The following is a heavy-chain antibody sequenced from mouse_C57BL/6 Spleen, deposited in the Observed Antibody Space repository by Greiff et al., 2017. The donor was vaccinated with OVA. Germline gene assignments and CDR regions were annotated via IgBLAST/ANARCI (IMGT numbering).Heavy chain of an antibody. CDR2: IYPGDGDT. Sequence: VQLQQSGPELVKPGASVKISCKASGYAFSSSWLNWVKQRPGKGLEWIGRIYPGDGDTNYNGKFKGKATLTADKSSSTAYMQLSSLTSEDSAVYFCARPETSSYWYFDVWGTGTTVTVSS. CDR1: GYAFSSSW. D-gene: IGHD6-1*01. J-gene: IGHJ1*03. V-gene: IGHV1-82*01. CDR3: ARPETSSYWYFDV.